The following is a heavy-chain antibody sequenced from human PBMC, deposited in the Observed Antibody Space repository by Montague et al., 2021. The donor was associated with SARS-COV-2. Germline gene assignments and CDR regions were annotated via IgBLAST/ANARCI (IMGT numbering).Heavy chain of an antibody. Sequence: SETLSLTCTVSGVSISSSSYYWGWIRQPPGKGLEWIGSIYYSGSTYYNPSLKSRVTISVDTSKNQFSLKLSSVIAADTAVYYCARKEMKYSSIWSTGGNWFDPWGQGTLVTVSS. V-gene: IGHV4-39*01. CDR3: ARKEMKYSSIWSTGGNWFDP. CDR1: GVSISSSSYY. J-gene: IGHJ5*02. D-gene: IGHD6-13*01. CDR2: IYYSGST.